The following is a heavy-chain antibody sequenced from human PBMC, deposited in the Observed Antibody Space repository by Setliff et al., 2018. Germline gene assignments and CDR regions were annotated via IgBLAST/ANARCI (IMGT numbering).Heavy chain of an antibody. Sequence: SETLSLTCTVSGGSIGSSFWNWIRQSPGKGLEWIGYTSNRGDTNSNPSLRSRLTMSVDTSKSQFSLNLTSVTAADTAVYFCARAVDSSGYFPYWYFDLWGRGALVTVSS. CDR1: GGSIGSSF. CDR2: TSNRGDT. D-gene: IGHD3-22*01. V-gene: IGHV4-59*01. CDR3: ARAVDSSGYFPYWYFDL. J-gene: IGHJ2*01.